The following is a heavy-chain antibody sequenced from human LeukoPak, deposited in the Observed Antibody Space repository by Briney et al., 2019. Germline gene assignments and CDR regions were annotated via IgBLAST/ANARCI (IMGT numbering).Heavy chain of an antibody. CDR2: ISSNGGST. Sequence: PGGSLRLSCAASGFTFSSYAMHWVRQAPGKGLEYVSAISSNGGSTYYANSVKGRFTISRDNSKNTLYLQMNSLRAEDTAVYYCAKCGLYSYGLYNYWGQGIPVTVSS. D-gene: IGHD5-18*01. J-gene: IGHJ4*02. V-gene: IGHV3-64*01. CDR1: GFTFSSYA. CDR3: AKCGLYSYGLYNY.